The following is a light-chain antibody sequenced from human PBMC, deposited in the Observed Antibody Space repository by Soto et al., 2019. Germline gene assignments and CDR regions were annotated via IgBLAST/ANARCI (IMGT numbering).Light chain of an antibody. CDR2: GVK. CDR1: GRDIGAYDY. CDR3: SSYTTSYFYV. Sequence: QSALTQPASVSGSPGQSITISCTGSGRDIGAYDYVSWYQQHPGKAPKLLIYGVKNRPSRVSYRFSASKSAFTASLTISGLQAEDEANYYCSSYTTSYFYVFGPGTKVTVL. V-gene: IGLV2-14*01. J-gene: IGLJ1*01.